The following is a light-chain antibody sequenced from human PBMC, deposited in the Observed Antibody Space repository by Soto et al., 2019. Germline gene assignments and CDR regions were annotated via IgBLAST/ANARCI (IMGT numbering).Light chain of an antibody. Sequence: DIQLTQSPSFLSASVGDRVTITCRASQAISSSLAWYQHNPGKAPKLLIYAASTLQNGVPSSFSGNGSGTEFTLTIRSLQPEDFATYYCQHLNDYRYTFGQGTKVEIK. CDR2: AAS. CDR1: QAISSS. J-gene: IGKJ2*01. CDR3: QHLNDYRYT. V-gene: IGKV1-9*01.